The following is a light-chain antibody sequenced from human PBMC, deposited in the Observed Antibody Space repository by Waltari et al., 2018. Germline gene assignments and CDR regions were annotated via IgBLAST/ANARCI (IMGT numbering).Light chain of an antibody. CDR1: QSVSRN. J-gene: IGKJ4*01. Sequence: EIVMTQSPATLSVSPGERATLSYRDSQSVSRNLAWYQQKPGQAPRLLIYGASTRATGFPARFSGSGSETEFTLTISSLQSEDFAVYYCQQYNNWPLTFGGGTKVEIK. CDR2: GAS. CDR3: QQYNNWPLT. V-gene: IGKV3-15*01.